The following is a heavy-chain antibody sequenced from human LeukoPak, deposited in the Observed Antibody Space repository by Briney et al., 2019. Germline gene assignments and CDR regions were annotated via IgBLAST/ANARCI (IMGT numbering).Heavy chain of an antibody. CDR2: INTNTGNP. J-gene: IGHJ5*02. CDR3: ARGGSGWKNNWFDP. Sequence: ASVKVSCKASGGTFSSYAISWVRQAPGPGLEWMGWINTNTGNPTYAQGFTGRFVFSLDTSVSTAYLQISSLKAEDTAVYYCARGGSGWKNNWFDPWGQGTLVTVSS. D-gene: IGHD6-19*01. V-gene: IGHV7-4-1*02. CDR1: GGTFSSYA.